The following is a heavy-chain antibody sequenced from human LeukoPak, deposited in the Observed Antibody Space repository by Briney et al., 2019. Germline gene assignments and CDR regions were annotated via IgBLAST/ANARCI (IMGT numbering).Heavy chain of an antibody. D-gene: IGHD1-1*01. Sequence: ASVKVSCKSSGHTFTEHYVHWVRQAPGLGLEWLGWIHPGTGNPNYAQKFQGRVTISRDTSINTAYMELIRLKSDDTAVYYCASYASGYNWLKVWGQGTLVTVSS. CDR3: ASYASGYNWLKV. CDR2: IHPGTGNP. J-gene: IGHJ4*02. V-gene: IGHV1-2*02. CDR1: GHTFTEHY.